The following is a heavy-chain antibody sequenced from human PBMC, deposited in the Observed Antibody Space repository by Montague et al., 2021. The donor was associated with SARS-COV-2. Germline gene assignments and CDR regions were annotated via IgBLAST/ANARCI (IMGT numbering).Heavy chain of an antibody. D-gene: IGHD3-10*01. V-gene: IGHV4-59*08. Sequence: SETLSLTCSRLGSWNSGAYRKCTRLHSSHTLNSYADFCYNKTANYNPSLKSRVTISVDTSKNQFSLKVRSVTAADTAVYYCARLVGGRETRFDPWGQGTLVTVSS. CDR2: FCYNKTA. CDR1: GSWNSGAY. J-gene: IGHJ5*02. CDR3: ARLVGGRETRFDP.